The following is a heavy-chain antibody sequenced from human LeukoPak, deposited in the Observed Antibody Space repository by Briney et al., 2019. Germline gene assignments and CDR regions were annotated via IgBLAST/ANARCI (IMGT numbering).Heavy chain of an antibody. D-gene: IGHD4/OR15-4a*01. CDR1: GGSIISSDYH. CDR3: ARGLTTLDY. Sequence: SETLSLTCTVSGGSIISSDYHWGWVRQPPGKGLEWIGTISYSGNTYYNPSLKSRVTISIDTSKNQFSLKLNSVTASDTAVYYCARGLTTLDYWGQGTLVTVSS. CDR2: ISYSGNT. V-gene: IGHV4-39*02. J-gene: IGHJ4*02.